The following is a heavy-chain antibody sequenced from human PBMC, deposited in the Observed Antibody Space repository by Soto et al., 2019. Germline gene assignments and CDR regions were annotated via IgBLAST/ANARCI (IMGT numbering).Heavy chain of an antibody. V-gene: IGHV1-46*01. CDR1: GGSFSSYY. D-gene: IGHD2-21*01. Sequence: QVQLVQSGAEVKKPGSSVRVSCTASGGSFSSYYIHWIRQAPGQGLEWMGITHSSGDTTYAQKFQGRVTMTRHTSTSTVYMELSSLGSEDSAVYYCAGDYSMDCCDYWGQGTLVTVSS. CDR2: THSSGDT. CDR3: AGDYSMDCCDY. J-gene: IGHJ4*02.